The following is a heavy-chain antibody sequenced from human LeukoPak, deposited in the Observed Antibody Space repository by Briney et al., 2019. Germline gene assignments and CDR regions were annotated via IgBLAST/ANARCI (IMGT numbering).Heavy chain of an antibody. CDR3: AKAQQWLTKGYYYGMDV. CDR2: ISWNSGDI. V-gene: IGHV3-9*01. D-gene: IGHD6-19*01. J-gene: IGHJ6*02. Sequence: GGSLRLSCAASGFTFDDYAMHWVRQAPGKGLEWVSGISWNSGDIGYADSVKGRFTISRDNAKNSLYLQMNSLRAEDTALYYCAKAQQWLTKGYYYGMDVWGQGTTVTVSS. CDR1: GFTFDDYA.